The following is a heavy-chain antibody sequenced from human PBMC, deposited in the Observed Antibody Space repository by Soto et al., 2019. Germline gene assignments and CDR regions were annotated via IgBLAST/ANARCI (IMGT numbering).Heavy chain of an antibody. J-gene: IGHJ4*02. Sequence: ASETLSLTCAVYGGSFSGYYWSWIRQPPGKGLEWIGEINHSGSTNYNPSLKSRVTISVDTSKNQFSLKLSSVTAADTAVYYCARRSYYYDSSGYYWGQGTLVTVSS. CDR3: ARRSYYYDSSGYY. V-gene: IGHV4-34*01. CDR2: INHSGST. CDR1: GGSFSGYY. D-gene: IGHD3-22*01.